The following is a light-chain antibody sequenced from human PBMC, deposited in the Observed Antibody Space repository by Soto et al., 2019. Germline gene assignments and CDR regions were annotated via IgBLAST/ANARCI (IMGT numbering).Light chain of an antibody. J-gene: IGKJ5*01. CDR2: DAS. CDR1: QSVSSS. V-gene: IGKV3-11*01. Sequence: EIVLTQSPATLSLSPGERATLSCRASQSVSSSLAWYQQKPGQAPRLLIYDASNRATGIPARFSGSGSGTAFTLTISSLEPEDFAVYYCQQRSNWSITFGQGTRLDIK. CDR3: QQRSNWSIT.